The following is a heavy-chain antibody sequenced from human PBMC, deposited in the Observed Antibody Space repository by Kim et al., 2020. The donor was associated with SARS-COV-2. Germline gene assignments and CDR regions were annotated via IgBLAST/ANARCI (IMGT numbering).Heavy chain of an antibody. Sequence: YAPRFQGRVTMTRDTSASSVSMELSSLRSEDTAVYFCARELPDTFNFDYWGQGAQVTVS. J-gene: IGHJ4*02. D-gene: IGHD2-2*01. CDR3: ARELPDTFNFDY. V-gene: IGHV1-46*01.